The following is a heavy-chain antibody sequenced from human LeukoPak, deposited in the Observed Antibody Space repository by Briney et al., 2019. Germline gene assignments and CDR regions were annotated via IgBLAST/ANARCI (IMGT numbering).Heavy chain of an antibody. Sequence: SETLSLTCTVSGGFISSYYWSWIRQPPGKGLEWIGYIYYSGSTNYNPPLKSRVTISVDTSKNQFYLKLSFVTAGDTAVYYCARHDGSGIAATGTGIWGFDYWGQGTLVTVSS. CDR1: GGFISSYY. V-gene: IGHV4-59*08. CDR2: IYYSGST. D-gene: IGHD6-13*01. CDR3: ARHDGSGIAATGTGIWGFDY. J-gene: IGHJ4*02.